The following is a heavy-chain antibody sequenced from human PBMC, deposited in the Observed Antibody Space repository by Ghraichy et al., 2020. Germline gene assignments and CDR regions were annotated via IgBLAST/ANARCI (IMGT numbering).Heavy chain of an antibody. Sequence: GGSLRLSCAASGFTFSSYGMHWVRQAPGKGLEWVAVIWYDGSNKYYADSVKGRFTISRDNSKNTLYLQMNSLRAEDTAVYYCARVLARYSSGWYAFDYWGQGTLVTVSS. D-gene: IGHD6-19*01. CDR2: IWYDGSNK. J-gene: IGHJ4*02. CDR1: GFTFSSYG. CDR3: ARVLARYSSGWYAFDY. V-gene: IGHV3-33*01.